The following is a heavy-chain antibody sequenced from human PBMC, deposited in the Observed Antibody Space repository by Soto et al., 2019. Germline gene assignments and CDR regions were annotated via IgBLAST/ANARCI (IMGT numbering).Heavy chain of an antibody. V-gene: IGHV4-59*01. D-gene: IGHD6-13*01. J-gene: IGHJ6*02. CDR2: ISYSGNT. CDR1: GGSINNYS. Sequence: PSETLSLTCTVSGGSINNYSWNWIRQPPGKGLEWIGNISYSGNTNYNPSLKSRVTISIDTSKNQFSLRLSSATAADTAVYYCARQQGFPAATGISYYYGMDVWGQGTTVTVSS. CDR3: ARQQGFPAATGISYYYGMDV.